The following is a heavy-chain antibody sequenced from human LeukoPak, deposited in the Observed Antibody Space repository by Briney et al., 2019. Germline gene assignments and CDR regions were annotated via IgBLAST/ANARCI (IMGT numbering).Heavy chain of an antibody. J-gene: IGHJ4*02. D-gene: IGHD4-17*01. Sequence: GASAKVSCKASGYTFTGYYIHWVRQAPGQGLEWMGWISPSSGVTNFAQKFQGRVTMTRDTSIATAYMELSGLTSDDTAVYYCARWTTAVTLDDWGQGTLVTVSS. CDR1: GYTFTGYY. CDR2: ISPSSGVT. CDR3: ARWTTAVTLDD. V-gene: IGHV1-2*02.